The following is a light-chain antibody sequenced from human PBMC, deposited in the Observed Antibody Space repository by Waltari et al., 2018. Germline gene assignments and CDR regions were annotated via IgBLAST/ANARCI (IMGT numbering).Light chain of an antibody. CDR1: SLRRYY. Sequence: SSELTQDPAVSVALGQTVRITCQGDSLRRYYASWYQQKPGQAPVLVIYGKNNRPSGIPDRFSGSSSGNTASLTITGAQAEDEADYYCNSRDTSDHHVVFGGGTKLTVV. V-gene: IGLV3-19*01. CDR3: NSRDTSDHHVV. CDR2: GKN. J-gene: IGLJ2*01.